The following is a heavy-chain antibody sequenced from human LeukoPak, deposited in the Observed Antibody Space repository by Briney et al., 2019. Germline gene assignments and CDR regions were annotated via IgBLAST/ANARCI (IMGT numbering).Heavy chain of an antibody. V-gene: IGHV1-2*02. CDR1: GYTFTGYY. CDR3: ATYPCGARFGAFDI. Sequence: GASVKVSCKASGYTFTGYYMHWVRQAPGQGLEWMGWINPNSGGTNYAQKFQGRVTMTRDTSISTAYMELSRLRSEDTAVYYCATYPCGARFGAFDIWGQGTMVTVSS. CDR2: INPNSGGT. D-gene: IGHD3-10*01. J-gene: IGHJ3*02.